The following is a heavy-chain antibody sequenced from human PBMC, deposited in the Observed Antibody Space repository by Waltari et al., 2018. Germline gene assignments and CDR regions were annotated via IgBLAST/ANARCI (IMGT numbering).Heavy chain of an antibody. CDR2: IYSSGST. J-gene: IGHJ4*02. CDR1: GGSISSYY. V-gene: IGHV4-59*01. CDR3: ARNQVETALGY. D-gene: IGHD2-21*02. Sequence: QVQLQESGPGLVKPSDTLSLTCTVSGGSISSYYWSWIRQPPGKGLEWIGYIYSSGSTNYNPSLKSRVIISVDTSKNQFSLKVRSMTAADTAVYYCARNQVETALGYWGQGTLVTVSS.